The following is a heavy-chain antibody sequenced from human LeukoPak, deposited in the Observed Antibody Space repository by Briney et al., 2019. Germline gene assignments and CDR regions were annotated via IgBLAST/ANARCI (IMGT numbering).Heavy chain of an antibody. CDR2: ISYDGSNK. CDR1: GFTFSSYG. J-gene: IGHJ4*02. Sequence: GGSLRLSCAASGFTFSSYGVHWVRQAPGKGLEWVAVISYDGSNKYYADSVKGRFTISRDNSKNTLYLQMNSLRAEGTAVYYCAKGDYFDYWGQGTLVTVSS. CDR3: AKGDYFDY. V-gene: IGHV3-30*18.